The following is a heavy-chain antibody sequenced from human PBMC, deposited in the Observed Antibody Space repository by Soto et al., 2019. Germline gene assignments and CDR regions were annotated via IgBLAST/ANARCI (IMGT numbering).Heavy chain of an antibody. Sequence: PGGSLRLSCAASGFTFSSYAMHWVRQAPGKGLEWVAVISYDGSNKYYADSVKGRFTISRDNSKNTLYLQMNSLRAEDTAVYYCARDGGYCTNGVCLNYFDYWAQGTLVTVSS. V-gene: IGHV3-30-3*01. CDR1: GFTFSSYA. J-gene: IGHJ4*02. CDR3: ARDGGYCTNGVCLNYFDY. CDR2: ISYDGSNK. D-gene: IGHD2-8*01.